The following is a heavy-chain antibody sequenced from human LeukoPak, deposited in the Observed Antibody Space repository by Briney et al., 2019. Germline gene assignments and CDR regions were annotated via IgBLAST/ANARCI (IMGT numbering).Heavy chain of an antibody. D-gene: IGHD6-19*01. CDR2: INHSGST. Sequence: PSETLSLTCAVYGGSFSGHYWSWIRQPPGRGLEWIGEINHSGSTNYNPSLKSRVTISVDTSKNQFSLKLSSVTAADTAVYYCARAKVAGTDYYYYYYMDVWGKGTTVTVSS. CDR3: ARAKVAGTDYYYYYYMDV. V-gene: IGHV4-34*01. CDR1: GGSFSGHY. J-gene: IGHJ6*03.